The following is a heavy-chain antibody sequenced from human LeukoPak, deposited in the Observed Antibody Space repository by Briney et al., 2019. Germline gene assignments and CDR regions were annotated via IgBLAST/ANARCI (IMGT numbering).Heavy chain of an antibody. J-gene: IGHJ4*02. CDR3: ARKAASYSSGWSPRIDY. D-gene: IGHD6-19*01. CDR2: INHSGST. CDR1: GGSIGSSDSF. V-gene: IGHV4-39*07. Sequence: SETLSLTCTVSGGSIGSSDSFWGWIRQPPGKGLEWIGEINHSGSTNYNPSLKSRVTISVDTSKNQFSLKLSSVTAADTAVYYCARKAASYSSGWSPRIDYWGQGTLVTVSS.